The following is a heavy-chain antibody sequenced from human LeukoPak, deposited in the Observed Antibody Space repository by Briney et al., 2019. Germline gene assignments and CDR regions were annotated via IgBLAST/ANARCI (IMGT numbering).Heavy chain of an antibody. D-gene: IGHD3-10*01. V-gene: IGHV1-69*13. J-gene: IGHJ3*02. CDR1: GGTFSSYA. CDR2: IIPIFGTA. CDR3: ARELPAGYYGSGSYPAIDI. Sequence: SVKVSCKASGGTFSSYAISWVRQAPGQGLEWMGGIIPIFGTANYAQKFQGRTADESTSTAYMELSSLRSEDTAVYYCARELPAGYYGSGSYPAIDIWGQGTMVTVSS.